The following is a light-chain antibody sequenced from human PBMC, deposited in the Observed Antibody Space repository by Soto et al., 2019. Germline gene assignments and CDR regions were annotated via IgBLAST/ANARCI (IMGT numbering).Light chain of an antibody. CDR3: QQRHLWPIT. CDR1: QSFRGV. J-gene: IGKJ5*01. CDR2: DAY. V-gene: IGKV3-11*01. Sequence: VLTLSPLSLSLSPEERATLSCRASQSFRGVLAWYQQKRGQAPRLLIYDAYNRATGIPPRSSGSGSRTVFTLTISIVQPEDAVVYYHQQRHLWPITFGQGTRLEIK.